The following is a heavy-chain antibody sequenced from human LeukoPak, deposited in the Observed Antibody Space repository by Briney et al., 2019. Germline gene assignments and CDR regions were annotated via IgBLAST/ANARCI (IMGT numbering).Heavy chain of an antibody. Sequence: PGGSLRLSCAASGFTFSDYYMSWLRQAPGKGLEWVSYISSSGSTIYYADSVKGRFTISRDNAKNSLYLQMNSLRAEDTAVYYCGRDSFETDIDYWGQGTLVTVSS. D-gene: IGHD1-14*01. V-gene: IGHV3-11*04. CDR1: GFTFSDYY. J-gene: IGHJ4*02. CDR2: ISSSGSTI. CDR3: GRDSFETDIDY.